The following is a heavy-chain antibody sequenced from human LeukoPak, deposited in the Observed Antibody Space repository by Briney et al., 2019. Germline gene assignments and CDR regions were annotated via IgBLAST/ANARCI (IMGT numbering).Heavy chain of an antibody. CDR1: RYSFTNYW. J-gene: IGHJ4*02. D-gene: IGHD2-21*02. Sequence: GESLKISWKGSRYSFTNYWIGWVRQMPGKGLEWMGIIYPGDSDIRYSPSFQGQVTISADKSISTAYLQWSSLKASDTAMYYCARRAYCGGDCYFDYWGQGTLVTVSS. V-gene: IGHV5-51*01. CDR2: IYPGDSDI. CDR3: ARRAYCGGDCYFDY.